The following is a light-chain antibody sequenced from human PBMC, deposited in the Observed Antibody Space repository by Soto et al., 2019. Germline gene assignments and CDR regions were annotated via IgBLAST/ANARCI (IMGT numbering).Light chain of an antibody. Sequence: QSALTQPRSVSGYPGQSVTISCTGTSSDGGGYNYVSWYQQHPGKAPKLMIYDVSKRPSGVPDRFSGSKSGNTASLTISGLQAEDEADYYCCSYAGSYTFVVFGGGTKLTVL. CDR3: CSYAGSYTFVV. CDR2: DVS. J-gene: IGLJ2*01. V-gene: IGLV2-11*01. CDR1: SSDGGGYNY.